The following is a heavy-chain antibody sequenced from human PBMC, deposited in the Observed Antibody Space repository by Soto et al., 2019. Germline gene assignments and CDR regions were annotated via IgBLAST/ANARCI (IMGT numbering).Heavy chain of an antibody. D-gene: IGHD3-3*01. CDR1: GYTFTGYY. Sequence: AXVKVSCKASGYTFTGYYMHWVRQAPGQGLEWMGWINPNSGGTNYAQKFQGWVTMTRDTSISTAYMELSRLRSDDTAVYYCARGPSYYDFWSGYHSPDYYYGMDVWGQGTTVTVSS. CDR2: INPNSGGT. V-gene: IGHV1-2*04. CDR3: ARGPSYYDFWSGYHSPDYYYGMDV. J-gene: IGHJ6*02.